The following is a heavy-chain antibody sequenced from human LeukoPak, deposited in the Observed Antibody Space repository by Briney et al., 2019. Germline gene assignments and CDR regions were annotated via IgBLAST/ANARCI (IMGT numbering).Heavy chain of an antibody. CDR2: IKQDGSEK. CDR1: GFTFSSYW. CDR3: ARDPAQGFRDLALYGGYHPYFDY. D-gene: IGHD5-12*01. V-gene: IGHV3-7*01. J-gene: IGHJ4*02. Sequence: GGSLRLSCAASGFTFSSYWMSWVRQAPGKGLEWVANIKQDGSEKYYVDSVKGRFTISRDNAKNSLYLQMNSLRAEDTAVYYCARDPAQGFRDLALYGGYHPYFDYWGQGTLVTVSS.